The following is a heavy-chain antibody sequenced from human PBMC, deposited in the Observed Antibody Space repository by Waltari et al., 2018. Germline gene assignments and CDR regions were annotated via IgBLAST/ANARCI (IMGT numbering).Heavy chain of an antibody. D-gene: IGHD4-4*01. CDR3: ARALGRGSNLRLYSYMDT. CDR1: GDTFNDYA. Sequence: QVQLEQSGAELKKPGSSVTVSCKASGDTFNDYALNWVRQAPGQGLEWLGGTIPIFGTGNSAQRFQGRVRITADESTRTAYMELSSLTSDDTAIYYCARALGRGSNLRLYSYMDTWGIGTAVTVSS. J-gene: IGHJ6*03. V-gene: IGHV1-69*01. CDR2: TIPIFGTG.